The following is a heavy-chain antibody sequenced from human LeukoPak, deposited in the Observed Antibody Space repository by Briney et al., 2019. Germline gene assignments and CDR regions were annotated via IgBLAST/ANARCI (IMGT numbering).Heavy chain of an antibody. CDR1: GFTFSTNW. D-gene: IGHD3-22*01. Sequence: GGSLRLSCAASGFTFSTNWMHWVRQAPGKGLLWVSRIKSDGSTNYAESVKGRFTISRDNANNTLSLQMNSLRPEDTGVYYCARAPSEIGGYYPEYFRHWGQGTLVTVSS. V-gene: IGHV3-74*01. CDR3: ARAPSEIGGYYPEYFRH. CDR2: IKSDGST. J-gene: IGHJ1*01.